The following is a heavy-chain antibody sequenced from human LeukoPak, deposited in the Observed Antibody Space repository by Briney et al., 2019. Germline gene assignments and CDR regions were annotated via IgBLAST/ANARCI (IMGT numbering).Heavy chain of an antibody. J-gene: IGHJ4*02. CDR1: GFTFSSYW. CDR3: ARYCSGGSCYLALDY. D-gene: IGHD2-15*01. Sequence: GGSLILSCAASGFTFSSYWMHWVRQAPGKGLVWVSRINSDGSSTSYADSVKGRFTISRDNAKNTLYLQMNSLRAEDTAVYYCARYCSGGSCYLALDYWGQGTLVTVSS. V-gene: IGHV3-74*01. CDR2: INSDGSST.